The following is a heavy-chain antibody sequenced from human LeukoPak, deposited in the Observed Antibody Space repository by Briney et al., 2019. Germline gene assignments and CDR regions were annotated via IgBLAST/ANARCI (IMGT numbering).Heavy chain of an antibody. Sequence: GASVTVSCKASGYTFTGYYMHWVRQAPGQGLEWMGWINPNSGGTNYAQKFQGRVTMTRDTSISTAYMELSRLRSDDTAVYYCAREADVLRYFDWLLYPDYWGQGTLVTVSS. CDR2: INPNSGGT. CDR1: GYTFTGYY. D-gene: IGHD3-9*01. J-gene: IGHJ4*02. CDR3: AREADVLRYFDWLLYPDY. V-gene: IGHV1-2*02.